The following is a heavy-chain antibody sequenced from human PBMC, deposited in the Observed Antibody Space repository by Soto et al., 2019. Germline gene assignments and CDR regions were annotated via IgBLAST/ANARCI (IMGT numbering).Heavy chain of an antibody. J-gene: IGHJ4*02. D-gene: IGHD4-17*01. CDR2: ISSSGSYI. Sequence: KPVGSLRLSCAASGFTFSSHNMNWVRQAPGKGLEWVSSISSSGSYIYYADSLKGRFTISRDNAKSSLFLQMNSLRAEDTAMYYCARDSPGDSGLIDHWGRGALVTVSS. CDR3: ARDSPGDSGLIDH. CDR1: GFTFSSHN. V-gene: IGHV3-21*01.